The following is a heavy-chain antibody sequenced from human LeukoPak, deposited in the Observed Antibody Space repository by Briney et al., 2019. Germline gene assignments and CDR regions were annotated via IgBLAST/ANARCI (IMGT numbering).Heavy chain of an antibody. V-gene: IGHV3-7*01. CDR3: ARSRYCSSTSCYSDY. Sequence: GGSLRLSCAASGLAFSTYWMSWVRQAPGKGLEWVANIKQDGSEKYYVDSVKGRFTISRDNAKNSLYLQMNSLRAEDTAVYYCARSRYCSSTSCYSDYWGQGALVTVSS. CDR1: GLAFSTYW. J-gene: IGHJ4*02. D-gene: IGHD2-2*01. CDR2: IKQDGSEK.